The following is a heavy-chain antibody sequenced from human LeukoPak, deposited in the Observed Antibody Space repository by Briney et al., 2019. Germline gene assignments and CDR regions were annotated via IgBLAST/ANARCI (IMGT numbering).Heavy chain of an antibody. V-gene: IGHV3-48*02. CDR3: AKVTPYCSSTSCWSHFDY. CDR1: GFTFSSNS. D-gene: IGHD2-2*01. CDR2: ISSGSSII. Sequence: GGSLRLSCAASGFTFSSNSMNWVRQAQGKGLEWVSYISSGSSIIYYADSVKGRFTISRDNAKNTLYLQMNSLRDEDTAVYHCAKVTPYCSSTSCWSHFDYWGQGTLVTVSS. J-gene: IGHJ4*02.